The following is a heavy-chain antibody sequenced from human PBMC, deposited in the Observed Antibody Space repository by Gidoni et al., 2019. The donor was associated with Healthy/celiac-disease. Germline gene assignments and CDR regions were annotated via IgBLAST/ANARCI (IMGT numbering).Heavy chain of an antibody. V-gene: IGHV4-38-2*01. J-gene: IGHJ4*02. CDR2: IYHSGST. CDR1: GYSIRSGYY. D-gene: IGHD3-10*01. Sequence: QVQLQESGPGLGKPSETLSLTCAVSGYSIRSGYYWGWIRQPPGKGLEWIGSIYHSGSTYYNPSLKSRVTISVDTSKNQFSLKLSSVTAADTAVYYCARVIWDYYGSGTTRDYFDYWGQGTLVTVSS. CDR3: ARVIWDYYGSGTTRDYFDY.